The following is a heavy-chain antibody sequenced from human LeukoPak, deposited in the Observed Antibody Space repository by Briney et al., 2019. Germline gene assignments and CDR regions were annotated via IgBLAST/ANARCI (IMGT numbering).Heavy chain of an antibody. D-gene: IGHD3-16*01. V-gene: IGHV3-74*01. CDR1: GFTFGPYW. Sequence: GGSLRLSCVASGFTFGPYWMHWVRQVPGKGLVWVSRINNDGSDTIYADSVEGRFTVSRGNSKDTLFLQMNSLRAEDTAVYYCARGGGDHAFDIWGQGTMVTVSS. CDR3: ARGGGDHAFDI. J-gene: IGHJ3*02. CDR2: INNDGSDT.